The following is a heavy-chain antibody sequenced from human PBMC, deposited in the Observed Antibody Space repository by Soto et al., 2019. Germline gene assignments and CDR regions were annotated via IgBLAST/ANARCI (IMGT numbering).Heavy chain of an antibody. V-gene: IGHV1-3*01. J-gene: IGHJ6*02. CDR1: GYTFTSYA. Sequence: ASVKVSCKASGYTFTSYAMHWVRQAPGQRLEWMGWINAGNGNTKYSQKFQGRVTMTTDTSTSTAYMDLRSLKSDDTAVYYCARGGYYDNTWGKLSHYGLDVWGQGTSVTVSS. CDR3: ARGGYYDNTWGKLSHYGLDV. CDR2: INAGNGNT. D-gene: IGHD3-16*01.